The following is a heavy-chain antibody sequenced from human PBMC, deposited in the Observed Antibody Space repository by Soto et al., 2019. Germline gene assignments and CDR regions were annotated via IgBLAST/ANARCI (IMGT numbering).Heavy chain of an antibody. CDR2: ISSSSSYI. Sequence: GGSLRLSCAASGFTFSSYSMNWVRQAPGKGLEWVSSISSSSSYIYYADSVKGRFTISRDNAKNSLYLQMNSLRAEDTAVYYCARGTPIGGDYYYYGMDVWGQGTTVTVSS. D-gene: IGHD2-15*01. V-gene: IGHV3-21*01. CDR1: GFTFSSYS. CDR3: ARGTPIGGDYYYYGMDV. J-gene: IGHJ6*02.